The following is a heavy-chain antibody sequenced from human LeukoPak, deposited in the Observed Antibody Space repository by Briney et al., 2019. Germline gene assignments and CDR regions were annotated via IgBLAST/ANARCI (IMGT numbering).Heavy chain of an antibody. CDR3: ARVVPAAWIVDY. J-gene: IGHJ4*02. CDR2: IYSGGST. D-gene: IGHD2-2*01. CDR1: GFTVSSNY. V-gene: IGHV3-66*02. Sequence: GGPLRLSCAASGFTVSSNYMSWVRQAPGKGLEWVSVIYSGGSTYYADSVKGRFTISRDNSKNTLYLQMNSLRAEDTAVYYCARVVPAAWIVDYWGQGTLVTVSS.